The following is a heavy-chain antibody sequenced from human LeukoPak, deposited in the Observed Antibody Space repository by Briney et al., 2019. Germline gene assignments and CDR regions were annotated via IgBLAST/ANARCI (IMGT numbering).Heavy chain of an antibody. CDR1: GYTFTGYY. CDR3: ASPSGGSYFLFDY. V-gene: IGHV1-2*02. D-gene: IGHD1-26*01. Sequence: GASVKVSCKASGYTFTGYYMHGVRQAPGQGLEWMGWINPNSGGTNYAQKFQGRVTMTRDTSISTAYMELSRLRSDDTAVYYCASPSGGSYFLFDYWGQGTLVTVSS. J-gene: IGHJ4*02. CDR2: INPNSGGT.